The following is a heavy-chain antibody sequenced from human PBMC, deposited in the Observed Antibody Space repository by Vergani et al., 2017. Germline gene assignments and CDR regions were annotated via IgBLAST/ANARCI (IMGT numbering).Heavy chain of an antibody. D-gene: IGHD6-13*01. V-gene: IGHV1-3*01. Sequence: QVQLVPSGAEVKKPGASVKVSCKASGYTFTSYAMHWVRQAPGQRLEWMGWINAGNGNTKYSQKFQGRVTITRDTSASTAYMELSSQRSEDTAVYYCARDRGIAAAGWYFDYWGQGTLVTVSS. CDR2: INAGNGNT. J-gene: IGHJ4*02. CDR1: GYTFTSYA. CDR3: ARDRGIAAAGWYFDY.